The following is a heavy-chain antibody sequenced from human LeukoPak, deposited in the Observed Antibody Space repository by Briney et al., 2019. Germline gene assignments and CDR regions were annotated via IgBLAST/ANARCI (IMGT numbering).Heavy chain of an antibody. CDR1: GFTFSSYA. J-gene: IGHJ1*01. CDR3: ATSYCSGGSCYSPQYFQY. V-gene: IGHV3-23*01. Sequence: PGGSLRLSCAASGFTFSSYAMSWVRQAPGKGLEWVSVISGSGGSTYYADSVKGRFTISRDNSKNTMYLEMNSLRAEDTAVYYCATSYCSGGSCYSPQYFQYWGQGTLVTVSS. D-gene: IGHD2-15*01. CDR2: ISGSGGST.